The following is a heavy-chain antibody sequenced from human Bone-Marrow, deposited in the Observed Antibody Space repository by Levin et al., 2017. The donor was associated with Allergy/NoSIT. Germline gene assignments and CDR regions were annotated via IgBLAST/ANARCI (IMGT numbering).Heavy chain of an antibody. CDR3: ATRGFKDIVATSYYYYMDV. V-gene: IGHV3-33*01. Sequence: GGSLRLSCAASGFTFSSYGMHWVRQAPGKGLEWVAVIWYDGSNKYYADSVKGRFTISRDNSKNTLYLQMNSLRAEDTAVYYCATRGFKDIVATSYYYYMDVWGKGTTVTVSS. CDR2: IWYDGSNK. D-gene: IGHD5-12*01. J-gene: IGHJ6*03. CDR1: GFTFSSYG.